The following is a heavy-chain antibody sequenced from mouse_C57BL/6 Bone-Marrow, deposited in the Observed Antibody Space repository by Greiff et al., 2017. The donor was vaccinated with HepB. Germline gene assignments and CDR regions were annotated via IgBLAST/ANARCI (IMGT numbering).Heavy chain of an antibody. CDR3: ARVRVRLRRVYFDY. Sequence: DVKLVESGGGLVKPGGSLKLSCAASGFTFSSYAMSWVRQTPEKRLEWVATISDGGSYTYYPDNVKGRFTISRDNAKNNLYLQMSHLKSEDTAMYYCARVRVRLRRVYFDYWGQGTTLTVSS. J-gene: IGHJ2*01. V-gene: IGHV5-4*03. CDR2: ISDGGSYT. D-gene: IGHD1-1*01. CDR1: GFTFSSYA.